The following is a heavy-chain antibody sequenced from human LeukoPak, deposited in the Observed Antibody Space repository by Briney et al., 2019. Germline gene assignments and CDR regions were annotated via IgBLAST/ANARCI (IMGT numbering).Heavy chain of an antibody. CDR3: ATHERSTWYGDLDY. J-gene: IGHJ4*02. Sequence: GGSLRLSCAASGFTFSSYSMNWVRQAPGKGLEWVSSISSSSSYIYYADSVKGRFTISRDNAKNSLYLQMNSLRAEDTAVYYCATHERSTWYGDLDYWGQGTLATVSS. CDR2: ISSSSSYI. D-gene: IGHD6-13*01. CDR1: GFTFSSYS. V-gene: IGHV3-21*04.